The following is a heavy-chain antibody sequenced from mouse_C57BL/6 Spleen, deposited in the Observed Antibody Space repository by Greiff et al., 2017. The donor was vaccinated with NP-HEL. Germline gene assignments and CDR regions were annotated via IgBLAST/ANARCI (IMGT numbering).Heavy chain of an antibody. V-gene: IGHV1-9*01. Sequence: VMLVESGAELMKPGASVKLSCKASGYTFTGYWIEWVKQRPGHGLEWIGEILPGSGRTNYNEKFKGKATFTADTTSNTAYMQLSSLTTDDAAIYYCAREATTEYFDYWGQGTTLTVSS. J-gene: IGHJ2*01. CDR1: GYTFTGYW. CDR3: AREATTEYFDY. CDR2: ILPGSGRT. D-gene: IGHD2-12*01.